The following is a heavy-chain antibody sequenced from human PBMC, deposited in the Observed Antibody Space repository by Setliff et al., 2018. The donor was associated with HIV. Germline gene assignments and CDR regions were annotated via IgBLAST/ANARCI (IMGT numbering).Heavy chain of an antibody. J-gene: IGHJ4*02. CDR2: ISGSGGPT. D-gene: IGHD2-8*01. Sequence: GGSLRLSCAASGFTFSSYAMSWVRQAPGRGLEWVSGISGSGGPTYYADSVRGRFTISRDNARNTLYLQLNSLRPEDTAVYYCARDRFFVANYWGPGTLVTVSS. V-gene: IGHV3-23*01. CDR1: GFTFSSYA. CDR3: ARDRFFVANY.